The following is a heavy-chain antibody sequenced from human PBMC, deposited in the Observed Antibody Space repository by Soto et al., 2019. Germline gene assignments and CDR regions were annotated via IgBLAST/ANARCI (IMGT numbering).Heavy chain of an antibody. Sequence: TLSLTCTVSGDSMTSSSYYWGWIRQPPGKGLEWIGSIYYSERTSYNSGSTYYSPSLKSRVTISGDTSESQFSLKLSSVTAADTAVYYCARHTRNQFDPWGQGTLVTVSS. V-gene: IGHV4-39*01. CDR3: ARHTRNQFDP. J-gene: IGHJ5*02. CDR1: GDSMTSSSYY. CDR2: IYYSERTSYNSGST.